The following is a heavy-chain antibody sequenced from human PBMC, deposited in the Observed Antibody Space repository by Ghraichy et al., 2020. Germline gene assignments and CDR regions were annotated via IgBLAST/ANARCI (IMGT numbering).Heavy chain of an antibody. CDR3: ARGLRKSSFLDNWFDP. V-gene: IGHV3-11*06. CDR1: GFSLSDYG. J-gene: IGHJ5*02. CDR2: ISSSSSFT. D-gene: IGHD2/OR15-2a*01. Sequence: LSLTCEVSGFSLSDYGMSWFRQAPGKGLEWVSSISSSSSFTKYAASVRGRFTVSRDNAQNSLYLQMNSLRVEDTGFYSCARGLRKSSFLDNWFDPWGQGTLVTVSS.